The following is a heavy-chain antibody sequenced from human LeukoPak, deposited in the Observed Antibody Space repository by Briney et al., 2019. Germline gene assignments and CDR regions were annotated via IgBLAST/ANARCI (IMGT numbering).Heavy chain of an antibody. J-gene: IGHJ6*02. CDR1: GGSISSYY. D-gene: IGHD4-17*01. CDR2: IYYSGST. Sequence: SETLSLTCTVSGGSISSYYWSWIRQPPGKGLEWIGYIYYSGSTNYNPSLKSRVTISVDTSKNQFSLKLSSVTAADTAVYYCARLLADIRTSDYGDHGPRGGSYYYYYGMDVWGQGTTVTVSS. V-gene: IGHV4-59*01. CDR3: ARLLADIRTSDYGDHGPRGGSYYYYYGMDV.